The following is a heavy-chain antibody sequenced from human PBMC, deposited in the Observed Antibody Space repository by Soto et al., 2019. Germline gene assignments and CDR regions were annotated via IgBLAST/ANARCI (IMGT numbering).Heavy chain of an antibody. D-gene: IGHD2-15*01. CDR3: ARVDVVVAADAFDI. CDR2: IYYDGSNE. V-gene: IGHV3-33*01. Sequence: QVQLVESGGGVVQPGRSLRLSCAASEFTFSNFGMHWVRQAPGKGLEWVAVIYYDGSNEYYADAVKGRFTISRDNSKNTLYLQMTSLRAEDMAVYYCARVDVVVAADAFDIWGQGTMVTVSS. CDR1: EFTFSNFG. J-gene: IGHJ3*02.